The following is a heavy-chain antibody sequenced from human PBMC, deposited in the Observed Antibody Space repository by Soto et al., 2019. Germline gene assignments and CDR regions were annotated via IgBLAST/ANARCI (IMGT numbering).Heavy chain of an antibody. CDR3: AKDPNSSSWPPDAFDI. CDR1: GFTFSSYA. V-gene: IGHV3-23*01. J-gene: IGHJ3*02. Sequence: EVQLLESGGGLVQPGGSLRLSCAASGFTFSSYAMSWVRQAPGKGLEWVSAISGSGGSTYYADSVKGRFTISRDNSKNTLYLQMNSLRAEDTAVYYCAKDPNSSSWPPDAFDIWGQGTTVTVSS. D-gene: IGHD6-13*01. CDR2: ISGSGGST.